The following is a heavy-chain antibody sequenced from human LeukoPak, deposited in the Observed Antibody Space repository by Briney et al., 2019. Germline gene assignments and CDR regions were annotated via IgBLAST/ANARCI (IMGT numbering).Heavy chain of an antibody. J-gene: IGHJ4*02. V-gene: IGHV1-18*01. CDR2: ISTYNGNT. D-gene: IGHD2-2*01. CDR3: ATLDIVVVPAATLKDY. Sequence: ASVKVSCKASGYTFTKYGITWVRQAPGQGLEWMGWISTYNGNTNYAQKLQGRVTMTTDTSTSTAYMELSSLRSDDTAVYYCATLDIVVVPAATLKDYWGQGTLVTVSS. CDR1: GYTFTKYG.